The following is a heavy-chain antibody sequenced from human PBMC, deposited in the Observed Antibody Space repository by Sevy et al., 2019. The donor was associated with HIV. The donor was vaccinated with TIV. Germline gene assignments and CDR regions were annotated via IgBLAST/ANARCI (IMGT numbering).Heavy chain of an antibody. CDR3: ARPPEDGYNTHDAFDI. V-gene: IGHV3-7*01. CDR2: IKQDGSEK. Sequence: GGSLRLSCGASGFIFNSYWMTWVRQAPGKGLEWVATIKQDGSEKYYVDSVKGRFTISRDNVKNSVHLQMSSLRAEDTAVYYCARPPEDGYNTHDAFDIWGQGTMVTVSS. CDR1: GFIFNSYW. D-gene: IGHD5-12*01. J-gene: IGHJ3*02.